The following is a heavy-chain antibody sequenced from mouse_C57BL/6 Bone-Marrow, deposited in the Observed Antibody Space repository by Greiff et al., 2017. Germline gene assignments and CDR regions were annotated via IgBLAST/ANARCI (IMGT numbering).Heavy chain of an antibody. Sequence: VQLQQPGAELVRPGSSVKLSCKASGYTFTSYWMHWVKQRPIQGLEWIGNIDPSGSGTHYNQKFKDKATLTVDKSSSTAYMQLSSLTSEDSAVYYCARPTTGWYFDFWGTGTTVPVSS. D-gene: IGHD4-1*01. J-gene: IGHJ1*03. CDR2: IDPSGSGT. CDR3: ARPTTGWYFDF. V-gene: IGHV1-52*01. CDR1: GYTFTSYW.